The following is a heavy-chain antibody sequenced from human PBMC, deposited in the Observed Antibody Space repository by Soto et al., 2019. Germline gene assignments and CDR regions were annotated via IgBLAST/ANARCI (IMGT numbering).Heavy chain of an antibody. CDR2: IMAVFGTA. J-gene: IGHJ6*02. D-gene: IGHD3-16*01. CDR3: ATSRGFYAAMDV. CDR1: GGYFRTYA. V-gene: IGHV1-69*01. Sequence: QVQLGQSGSEVKKPGSSVKVSCKSSGGYFRTYAISWVRQAPGQGLEWMGGIMAVFGTATYTQSIQGRVTITADEFTSTSYTELRCLKSGGTAIYYCATSRGFYAAMDVWCQGTTVTVSS.